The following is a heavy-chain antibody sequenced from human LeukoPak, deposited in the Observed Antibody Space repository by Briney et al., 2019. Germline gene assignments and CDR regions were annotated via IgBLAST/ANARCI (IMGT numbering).Heavy chain of an antibody. V-gene: IGHV3-74*01. J-gene: IGHJ4*02. CDR3: ARDLGRSGDLGY. D-gene: IGHD2-15*01. Sequence: GGSLRLSCSASGFTFSRYAMHWVRQAPGKGLVWVSRINSDGSSTSYADSVKGRFTISRDNAKNTLYLQMNSLRAEDTAVYYCARDLGRSGDLGYWGQGTLVTVSS. CDR2: INSDGSST. CDR1: GFTFSRYA.